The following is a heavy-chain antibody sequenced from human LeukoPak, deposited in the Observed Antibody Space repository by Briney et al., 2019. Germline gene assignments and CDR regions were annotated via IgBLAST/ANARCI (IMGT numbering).Heavy chain of an antibody. Sequence: ASVKVSCKTSGYTFTSYAIHWVRQAPGQRLEWMGCINGDNGNTQYSQNYQGRVIITRDTSASTAYMELSSLRSEDTAVYYCARDLGVGLLDWFDPWGQGTLVTVSS. CDR1: GYTFTSYA. J-gene: IGHJ5*02. D-gene: IGHD3-16*01. CDR3: ARDLGVGLLDWFDP. V-gene: IGHV1-3*01. CDR2: INGDNGNT.